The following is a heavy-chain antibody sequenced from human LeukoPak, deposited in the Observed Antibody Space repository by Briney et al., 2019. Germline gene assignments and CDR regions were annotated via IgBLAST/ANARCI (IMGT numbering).Heavy chain of an antibody. D-gene: IGHD1-1*01. V-gene: IGHV3-7*01. Sequence: PGGSLRLSCAASGFTFSNYWMSWVRQAPGKGLEWVANIKQDGSEKYYVDSVKGRFTISRDNAKNSLYLQMNSLSAEDTAVYYCARGGTTFEHWGQGTLVTVSS. CDR1: GFTFSNYW. CDR3: ARGGTTFEH. J-gene: IGHJ4*02. CDR2: IKQDGSEK.